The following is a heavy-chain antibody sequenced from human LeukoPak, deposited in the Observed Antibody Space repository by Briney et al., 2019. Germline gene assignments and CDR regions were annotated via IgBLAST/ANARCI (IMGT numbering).Heavy chain of an antibody. CDR2: ISASGANT. CDR1: GFAFKDSA. CDR3: AKDIEISY. J-gene: IGHJ4*02. V-gene: IGHV3-23*01. D-gene: IGHD2-15*01. Sequence: PGGSLRLSCAASGFAFKDSAMTWVRQAPGKGLEWVSLISASGANTYSTGSVKGRFTLSRDNSENTLYLQMNSLRAGDTAVYYCAKDIEISYWGQGTLVTVSS.